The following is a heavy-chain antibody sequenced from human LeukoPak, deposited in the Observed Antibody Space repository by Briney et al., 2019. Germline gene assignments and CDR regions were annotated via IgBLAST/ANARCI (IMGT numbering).Heavy chain of an antibody. V-gene: IGHV3-74*01. CDR2: IKSDGGTT. CDR3: ARVVGSDTMTPYGMDV. Sequence: GGSLRLSCAASGFTFSSHWMHWVHQTPGRGLVWVSRIKSDGGTTIYADSVKGRFTISRDNAKNTLYLQMNSLRVEDTAVYYCARVVGSDTMTPYGMDVWGQGTTVAVSS. CDR1: GFTFSSHW. D-gene: IGHD3-22*01. J-gene: IGHJ6*02.